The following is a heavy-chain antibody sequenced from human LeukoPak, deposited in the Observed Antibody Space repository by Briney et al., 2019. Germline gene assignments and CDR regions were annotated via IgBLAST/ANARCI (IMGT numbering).Heavy chain of an antibody. D-gene: IGHD3-3*01. CDR3: ASGTIFGVIAPSSFHR. V-gene: IGHV4-59*12. CDR1: DGSISSFY. J-gene: IGHJ5*02. Sequence: SETLSLTCTVSDGSISSFYWTWIRQSPGKGLEWIGYIFYGGNTNYNPSLKSRVTMSMGTSKSQFSLKLTSVTAADTAVYYCASGTIFGVIAPSSFHRWGRGALVTVSS. CDR2: IFYGGNT.